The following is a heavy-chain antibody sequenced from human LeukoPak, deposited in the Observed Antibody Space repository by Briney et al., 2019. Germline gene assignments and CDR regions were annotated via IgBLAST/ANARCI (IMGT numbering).Heavy chain of an antibody. J-gene: IGHJ3*02. CDR1: GFSFKTYS. D-gene: IGHD3-10*01. CDR2: IGSSSSTT. V-gene: IGHV3-48*01. CDR3: ARDFGWAFDM. Sequence: GGSLRLSCAAFGFSFKTYSMNWVRQAPGKGLEWVSYIGSSSSTTDYADSVKGRFTISSDSAKNSLYLQMNSLRAEDTAVYYCARDFGWAFDMWGQGTVVTVSS.